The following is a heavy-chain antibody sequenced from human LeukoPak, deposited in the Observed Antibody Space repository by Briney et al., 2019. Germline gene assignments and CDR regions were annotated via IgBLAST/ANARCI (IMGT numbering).Heavy chain of an antibody. D-gene: IGHD2-15*01. CDR1: GYTFTSYD. V-gene: IGHV1-8*01. Sequence: ASVKVSCKASGYTFTSYDINWLRQATGQGLEWMGWMNPNSGNTGYAQKFQGRVTMTRNTSISTAYMELSSLRSEDTAVYYCVLDCSGGSCYGDYWGQGTLVTVSS. CDR3: VLDCSGGSCYGDY. J-gene: IGHJ4*02. CDR2: MNPNSGNT.